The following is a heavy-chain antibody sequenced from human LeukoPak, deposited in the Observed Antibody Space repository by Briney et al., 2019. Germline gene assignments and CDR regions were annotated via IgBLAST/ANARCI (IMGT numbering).Heavy chain of an antibody. D-gene: IGHD1-26*01. CDR2: IYTSGST. Sequence: PSETLSLTCTVSGGSISSGSYYWSWIRQPAGKGLEWIGRIYTSGSTNYNPSLKSRVTISVDTSKNQFSLKLSSVTAADTAVYYCFCGSYRVAFDIWGQGTMVTVSS. J-gene: IGHJ3*02. CDR3: FCGSYRVAFDI. V-gene: IGHV4-61*02. CDR1: GGSISSGSYY.